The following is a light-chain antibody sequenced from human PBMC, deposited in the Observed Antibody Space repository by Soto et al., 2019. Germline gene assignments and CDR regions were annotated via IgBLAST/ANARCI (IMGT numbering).Light chain of an antibody. CDR3: QQRRNWPGA. Sequence: ETILTQSPATLSLSPGEGATLSCRASQSVGSSLAWYQQKPGQAPRLLIYAASIRATGIPARFSGSGSGTDFTLTISSLAPEDFAVYYCQQRRNWPGAFGQGTKLEIK. CDR2: AAS. CDR1: QSVGSS. V-gene: IGKV3-11*01. J-gene: IGKJ2*01.